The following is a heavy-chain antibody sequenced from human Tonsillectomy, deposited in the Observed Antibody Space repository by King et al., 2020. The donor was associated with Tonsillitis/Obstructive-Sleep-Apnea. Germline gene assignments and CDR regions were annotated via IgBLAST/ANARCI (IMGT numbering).Heavy chain of an antibody. CDR2: LSWNSGSI. J-gene: IGHJ6*03. CDR3: AKGAYCSSTSCYSYMDV. CDR1: GFTFDDYA. V-gene: IGHV3-9*01. Sequence: VQLVESGGGLVQPGRSLRLSCAASGFTFDDYAMHWVRQAPGKGLEWVSGLSWNSGSIGYADSVKGRFTISRDNAKNSLYLQMNSLRAEDTVLYYCAKGAYCSSTSCYSYMDVWGKGTTVTVSS. D-gene: IGHD2-2*01.